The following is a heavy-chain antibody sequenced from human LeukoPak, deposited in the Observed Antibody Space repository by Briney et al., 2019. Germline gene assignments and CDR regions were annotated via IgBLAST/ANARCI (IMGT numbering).Heavy chain of an antibody. V-gene: IGHV4-38-2*02. CDR3: ARDLLGTTEFDY. J-gene: IGHJ4*02. CDR2: IFHSGST. CDR1: GYSISSGYY. Sequence: PSETLSLTCTVSGYSISSGYYWGWIRQPPGKGLEWIGSIFHSGSTYYNPSLKSRVTISVDTSKNQFSLKLSPVTAADTAVYYCARDLLGTTEFDYWGQGTLVTVSS. D-gene: IGHD4-17*01.